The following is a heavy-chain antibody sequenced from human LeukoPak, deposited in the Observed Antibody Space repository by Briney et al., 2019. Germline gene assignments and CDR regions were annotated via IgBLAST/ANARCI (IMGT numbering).Heavy chain of an antibody. J-gene: IGHJ3*02. CDR3: AKGYSGSLYDAFDI. D-gene: IGHD1-26*01. CDR1: GLTFSRYS. Sequence: GGSLRLSCAASGLTFSRYSMNWVRQVPGKGLEWVSLISWDGDSTKYADSVKGRFTISRDNSKNSLYLQMNSLRTEDTALYYCAKGYSGSLYDAFDIWGQGTMVTVSS. V-gene: IGHV3-43*01. CDR2: ISWDGDST.